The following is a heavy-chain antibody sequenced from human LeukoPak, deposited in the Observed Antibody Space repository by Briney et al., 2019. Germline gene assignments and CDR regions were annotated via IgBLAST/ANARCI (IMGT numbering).Heavy chain of an antibody. CDR2: INHSGST. CDR1: GGSFSGYY. J-gene: IGHJ3*02. V-gene: IGHV4-34*01. Sequence: PSETLSLTCAVYGGSFSGYYWSWIRQPPGKGLEWIGEINHSGSTNYNPSLKSRVTISVDTSKNQFSLKLSSVTAADTAVYYCARIPNIVVNRAFDIWGQGTMVTVSS. D-gene: IGHD3-22*01. CDR3: ARIPNIVVNRAFDI.